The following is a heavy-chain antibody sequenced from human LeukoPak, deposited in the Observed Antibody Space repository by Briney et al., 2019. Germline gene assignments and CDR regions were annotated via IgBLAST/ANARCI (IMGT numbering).Heavy chain of an antibody. D-gene: IGHD3-3*01. CDR3: ARDNPQLRFLEWLYSNWFDP. J-gene: IGHJ5*02. V-gene: IGHV3-30-3*01. CDR2: ISYDGSNK. Sequence: GGSLRLSCAASGFTFSSYAMHWVRQAPGKGLEWVAVISYDGSNKYYADSVKGRFTISRDNSKNTLYLQMNSLRAEDTAVYYCARDNPQLRFLEWLYSNWFDPWGQGTPVTVSS. CDR1: GFTFSSYA.